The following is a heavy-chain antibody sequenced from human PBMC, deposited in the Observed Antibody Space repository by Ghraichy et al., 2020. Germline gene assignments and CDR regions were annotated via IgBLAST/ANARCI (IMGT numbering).Heavy chain of an antibody. CDR3: AGDLYNSGWFLFDF. D-gene: IGHD6-19*01. CDR1: GFSFSSSA. CDR2: ISGSGGST. J-gene: IGHJ4*02. V-gene: IGHV3-23*01. Sequence: GGSLRLSCAASGFSFSSSAMSWVRQIPGKGLEWVSAISGSGGSTWFADSVKGRFTISRDNSKNSLYLQMKRLRAEDTAVYFCAGDLYNSGWFLFDFWGQGTLVTGSS.